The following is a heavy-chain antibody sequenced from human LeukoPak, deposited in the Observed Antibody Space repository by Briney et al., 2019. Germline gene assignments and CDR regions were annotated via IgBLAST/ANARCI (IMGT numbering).Heavy chain of an antibody. Sequence: GGSLRLSCAASGFTFSSYAMHWVRQAPGKGLEYVSAISSNGGSTYYANSVKGRFTISRANSKNTLYLQMGSLRAEDMAVYYCARSPMVRGVIMAFDYWGQGTLVTVSS. D-gene: IGHD3-10*01. CDR3: ARSPMVRGVIMAFDY. CDR2: ISSNGGST. J-gene: IGHJ4*02. V-gene: IGHV3-64*01. CDR1: GFTFSSYA.